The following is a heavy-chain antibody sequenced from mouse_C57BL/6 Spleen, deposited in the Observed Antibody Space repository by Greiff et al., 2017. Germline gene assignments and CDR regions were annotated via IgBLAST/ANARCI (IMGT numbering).Heavy chain of an antibody. Sequence: EVKLVESGGDLVKPGGSLKLSCAASGFTFSSYGMSWVRQTPDKRLEWVATISSGGSYTYYPDSVKGRFTISRDNAKNTLYLQMSSLKSEDTAMYYCARRGYSNLDAMDYWGQGTSVTVSS. CDR2: ISSGGSYT. CDR1: GFTFSSYG. D-gene: IGHD2-5*01. V-gene: IGHV5-6*02. CDR3: ARRGYSNLDAMDY. J-gene: IGHJ4*01.